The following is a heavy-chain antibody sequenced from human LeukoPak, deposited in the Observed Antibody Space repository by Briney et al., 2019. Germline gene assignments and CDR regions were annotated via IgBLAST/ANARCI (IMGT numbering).Heavy chain of an antibody. J-gene: IGHJ4*02. D-gene: IGHD3-22*01. CDR3: ARDDMLLLEGGGFDY. CDR1: GYTFTSYA. V-gene: IGHV1-3*01. CDR2: INAGNGNT. Sequence: GASVKVSCKASGYTFTSYAMHWVRQAPGQRLEWMGWINAGNGNTKYSQKFQGRVTITRDTSASTAYMELSSLRSEDTAVYYCARDDMLLLEGGGFDYWGQGTLVTVSS.